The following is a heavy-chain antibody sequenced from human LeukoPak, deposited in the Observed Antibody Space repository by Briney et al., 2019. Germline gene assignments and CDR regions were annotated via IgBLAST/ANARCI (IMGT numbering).Heavy chain of an antibody. V-gene: IGHV4-59*01. Sequence: SETLSLTCAVYGGSFSGYYWSWIRQPPGKGLEWIGYVYYNGNTNYNPSLKSRVIISVDTSNKQISLKLSSVTAADTAIYYCARDWAGTSYFDHWGQGALVTVSS. J-gene: IGHJ4*02. CDR1: GGSFSGYY. CDR3: ARDWAGTSYFDH. CDR2: VYYNGNT. D-gene: IGHD6-19*01.